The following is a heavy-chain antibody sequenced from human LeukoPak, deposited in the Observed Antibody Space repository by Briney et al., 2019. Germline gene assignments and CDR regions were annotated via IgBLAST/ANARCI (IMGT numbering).Heavy chain of an antibody. D-gene: IGHD3-22*01. CDR2: ITGSGGST. CDR1: GFTFSHYA. Sequence: GGSLRLSCAASGFTFSHYAMSWVRQAPWKGLEWVSAITGSGGSTYYADSVKGRFTVSRDNAKNSLYLQMNSLRDEDTALYYCAREGTMIVVVSPYWYFDLWGRGTLVTVSS. V-gene: IGHV3-23*01. J-gene: IGHJ2*01. CDR3: AREGTMIVVVSPYWYFDL.